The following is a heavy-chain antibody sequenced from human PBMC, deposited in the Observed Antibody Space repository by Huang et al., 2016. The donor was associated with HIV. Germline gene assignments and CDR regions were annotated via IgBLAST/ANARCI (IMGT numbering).Heavy chain of an antibody. CDR1: GFSFVKYW. CDR2: ICPYDSET. D-gene: IGHD2-15*01. V-gene: IGHV5-51*03. J-gene: IGHJ6*03. CDR3: ASRTTTPESYYLDV. Sequence: EVRLVQSGLQVKKPGESLKISCQAFGFSFVKYWIGWGRQMPGKGLEWRGTICPYDSETRYSPSLQGHVSISADRSTGTAYVEWTRLKTSDTALYYCASRTTTPESYYLDVWGKGTAVTVSS.